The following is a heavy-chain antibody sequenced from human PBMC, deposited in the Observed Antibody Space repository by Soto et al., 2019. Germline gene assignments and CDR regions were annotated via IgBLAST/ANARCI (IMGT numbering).Heavy chain of an antibody. D-gene: IGHD4-17*01. Sequence: QVTLKESGPVLVKPTETLTLTCSAPGFSLTNGRMGVSWIRQRPGKALDWLAHFFSDAERSYSTSMQSRLNMYKDSSGSQVVLTMTNMAPADTATYFCARMDGDYNYYGLDVWGHGITVTVSS. CDR3: ARMDGDYNYYGLDV. V-gene: IGHV2-26*01. J-gene: IGHJ6*02. CDR2: FFSDAER. CDR1: GFSLTNGRMG.